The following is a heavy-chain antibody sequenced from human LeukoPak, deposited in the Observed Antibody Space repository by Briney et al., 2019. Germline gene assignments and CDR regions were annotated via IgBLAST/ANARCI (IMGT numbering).Heavy chain of an antibody. CDR1: GFTFSSYD. Sequence: GALRLSCAASGFTFSSYDMNWVRQAPGKGLEWVSVISGSGGTTYYADSVKGRFTISRDNFKNTLYLQMNSLRAEDTAVYYCARDLMGIAYRGAFYYWGQGTLVTVSS. CDR3: ARDLMGIAYRGAFYY. J-gene: IGHJ4*02. CDR2: ISGSGGTT. D-gene: IGHD6-13*01. V-gene: IGHV3-23*01.